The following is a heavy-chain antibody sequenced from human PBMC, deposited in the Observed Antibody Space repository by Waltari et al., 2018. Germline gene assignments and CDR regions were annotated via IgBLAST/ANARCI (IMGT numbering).Heavy chain of an antibody. CDR1: GGSFSGYY. Sequence: QVQLQQWGAGLLKPSETLSLTCAGYGGSFSGYYWSWIRQPHGKGLEWIGEINHSGSTNYNPSLKSRVTISVDTSKNQFSLKLSSVTAADTAVYYCARDTGSGSYNYYYYGMDVWGQGTTVTVSS. J-gene: IGHJ6*02. V-gene: IGHV4-34*01. CDR3: ARDTGSGSYNYYYYGMDV. D-gene: IGHD3-10*01. CDR2: INHSGST.